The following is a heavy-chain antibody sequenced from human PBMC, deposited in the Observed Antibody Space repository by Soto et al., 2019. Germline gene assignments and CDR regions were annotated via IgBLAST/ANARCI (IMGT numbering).Heavy chain of an antibody. D-gene: IGHD3-3*01. CDR2: INTNTGNP. V-gene: IGHV7-4-1*01. J-gene: IGHJ6*03. CDR3: ARCITIIGVYQRYSYYLDV. Sequence: GVEWMGWINTNTGNPTYAQGFTGRFVFSLDTSVSTAYLQICSLKAEDTAVYYCARCITIIGVYQRYSYYLDVWGKGTTVTVS.